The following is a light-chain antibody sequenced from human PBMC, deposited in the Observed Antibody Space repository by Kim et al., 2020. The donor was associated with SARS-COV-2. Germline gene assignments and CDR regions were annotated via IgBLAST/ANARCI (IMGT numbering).Light chain of an antibody. CDR2: SND. CDR1: SSNIGSNT. V-gene: IGLV1-44*01. CDR3: GVWDDSLNGWV. Sequence: QSVLTQPHSASGTPGQRVTISCSGRSSNIGSNTVNWYKQVPGTAPKPLIYSNDYRPSGVPDRFSGSKSGTSASLVIRGLQSGDEGDYYCGVWDDSLNGWVFGGGTQLTVL. J-gene: IGLJ3*02.